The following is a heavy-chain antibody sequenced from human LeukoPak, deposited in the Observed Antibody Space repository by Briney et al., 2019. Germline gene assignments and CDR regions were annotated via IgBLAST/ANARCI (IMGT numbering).Heavy chain of an antibody. V-gene: IGHV3-30*18. D-gene: IGHD5-12*01. CDR3: AKDKSQGYSGYHLRRYGMDV. CDR1: GFTFSSYG. Sequence: GRSLRLSCAASGFTFSSYGMHWVRQAPGKGLEWVAVISYDGSNKYYADSVKGRFTISRDNSKNTLYLQMNSLRAEDTAVYYCAKDKSQGYSGYHLRRYGMDVWGKGTTVTVSS. J-gene: IGHJ6*04. CDR2: ISYDGSNK.